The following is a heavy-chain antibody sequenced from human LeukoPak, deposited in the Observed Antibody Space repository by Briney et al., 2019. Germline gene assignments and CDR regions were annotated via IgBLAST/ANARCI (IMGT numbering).Heavy chain of an antibody. CDR3: ARQVEYQLLSYHYYYMDV. J-gene: IGHJ6*03. CDR1: GGSISSYY. V-gene: IGHV4-59*08. D-gene: IGHD2-2*01. CDR2: IYYSGST. Sequence: SETLSLTCTVSGGSISSYYWSWIRQPTGKGLEWIGYIYYSGSTNYNPSLKSRVTISVDTSKNQFSLKLSSVTAADTAVYYCARQVEYQLLSYHYYYMDVWGKGTTVTVSS.